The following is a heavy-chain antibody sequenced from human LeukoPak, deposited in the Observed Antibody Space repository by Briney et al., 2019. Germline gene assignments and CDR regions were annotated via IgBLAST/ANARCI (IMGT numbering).Heavy chain of an antibody. Sequence: PGGSLRLSCAASGFTFSSYGMHWVRQAPGEGPEWVAFIRYDGSNKYYADSVKGRFTIPRDNSKNTLYLQMNSLRAEDTAVYYCARLGGATRHWGQGTLVTVSS. D-gene: IGHD1-26*01. J-gene: IGHJ1*01. CDR1: GFTFSSYG. CDR2: IRYDGSNK. CDR3: ARLGGATRH. V-gene: IGHV3-30*02.